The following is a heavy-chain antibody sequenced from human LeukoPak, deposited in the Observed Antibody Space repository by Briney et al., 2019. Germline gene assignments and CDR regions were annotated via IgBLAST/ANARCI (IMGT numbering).Heavy chain of an antibody. CDR3: ARLDYCSSPSCYDPNFDY. V-gene: IGHV4-59*08. D-gene: IGHD2-2*01. Sequence: SETLSLTCTVSGGSISSYYWSWIRQPPGKGLEWIGYIYYSGSTNYNPSLKSRVTISVDTSKNQFSLKLSSVTAADTAVYYCARLDYCSSPSCYDPNFDYWGQGTLVTVSS. J-gene: IGHJ4*02. CDR1: GGSISSYY. CDR2: IYYSGST.